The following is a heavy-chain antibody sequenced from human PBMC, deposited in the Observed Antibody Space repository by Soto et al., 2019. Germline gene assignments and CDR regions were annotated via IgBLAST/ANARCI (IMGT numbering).Heavy chain of an antibody. Sequence: SETLSLTCTVSGGSVSSGSYYWSWIRQPPGKGLEWIGYIYYSGSTNYNPSLKSRVTISVDTSKNPFSLKLSSVTAADTAVYYCASGYYDSSGYYSEYYFDYWGQGTLVTVSS. CDR3: ASGYYDSSGYYSEYYFDY. D-gene: IGHD3-22*01. CDR2: IYYSGST. CDR1: GGSVSSGSYY. V-gene: IGHV4-61*01. J-gene: IGHJ4*02.